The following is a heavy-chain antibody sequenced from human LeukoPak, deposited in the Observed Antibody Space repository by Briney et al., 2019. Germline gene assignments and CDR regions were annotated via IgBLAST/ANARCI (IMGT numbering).Heavy chain of an antibody. CDR2: TYYSGST. Sequence: SETLALTCTVSGGSISSSSYYWGWIRQPPGKGLEWIGSTYYSGSTYYNPSLKSRVTISVDTSKNQFSLKLSSVTAADTAVYYCARHIYDSSGYPSSFDYWGRGTRVSVSS. V-gene: IGHV4-39*01. D-gene: IGHD3-22*01. J-gene: IGHJ4*02. CDR1: GGSISSSSYY. CDR3: ARHIYDSSGYPSSFDY.